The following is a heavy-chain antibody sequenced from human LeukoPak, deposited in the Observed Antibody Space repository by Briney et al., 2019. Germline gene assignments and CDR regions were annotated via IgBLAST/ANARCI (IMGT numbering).Heavy chain of an antibody. CDR2: IYYSGST. V-gene: IGHV4-59*11. J-gene: IGHJ6*02. D-gene: IGHD4-17*01. CDR3: ARDDYGSGYYYYGMDV. CDR1: GGSISSHY. Sequence: SETLSLTCTVSGGSISSHYWSWIRQPPGKGLEWIGYIYYSGSTNYNPSLKSRVTVSVDTSKNQFSLKLSSVTAADTAVYYCARDDYGSGYYYYGMDVWGQGTTVTVSS.